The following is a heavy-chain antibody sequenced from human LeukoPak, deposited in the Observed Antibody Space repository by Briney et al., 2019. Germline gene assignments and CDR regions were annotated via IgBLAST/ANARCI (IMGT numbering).Heavy chain of an antibody. V-gene: IGHV3-53*01. J-gene: IGHJ6*02. CDR2: IYSGGSS. CDR3: ARDRGVVVVPAPAYGMDV. Sequence: GGSLRLSCAASGFSVSSNYMSWVRQTPGKGLEWVSVIYSGGSSKYADSVKGRFTLSRDNSKNTVYLQMNSLRAEDTAVYYCARDRGVVVVPAPAYGMDVWGQGTTVTVSS. D-gene: IGHD2-2*01. CDR1: GFSVSSNY.